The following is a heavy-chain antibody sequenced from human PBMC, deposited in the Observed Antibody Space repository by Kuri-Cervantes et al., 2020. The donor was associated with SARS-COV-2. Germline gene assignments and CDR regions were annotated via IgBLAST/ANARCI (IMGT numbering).Heavy chain of an antibody. D-gene: IGHD6-13*01. V-gene: IGHV4-4*07. Sequence: GSLRLSCTVSGGSISSYHWSWIRQPAGKGLEWIGRIYTSGSTNYNPSLKSRVTMSVDTSKNQFSLKLTSVTAADTAIYYCARAAYSSTWYINHFDPWGQGTLVTVSS. CDR3: ARAAYSSTWYINHFDP. J-gene: IGHJ5*02. CDR2: IYTSGST. CDR1: GGSISSYH.